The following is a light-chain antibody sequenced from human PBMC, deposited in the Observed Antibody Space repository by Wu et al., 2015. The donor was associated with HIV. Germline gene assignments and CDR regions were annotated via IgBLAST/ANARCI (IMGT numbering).Light chain of an antibody. CDR2: EGY. J-gene: IGKJ5*01. Sequence: TQFPPLLSLSVGDTATLSCRASQYISDNYVAWYQQKVGQPPRLLIHEGYKRAAGVPDRFDASGSGTDFTLTIDRLEPEDFAVYFCQQYRDSATTFGQGHDLRIN. CDR1: QYISDNY. CDR3: QQYRDSATT. V-gene: IGKV3-20*01.